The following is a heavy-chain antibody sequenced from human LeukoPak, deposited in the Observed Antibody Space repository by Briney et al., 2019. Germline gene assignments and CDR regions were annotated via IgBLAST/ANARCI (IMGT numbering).Heavy chain of an antibody. J-gene: IGHJ5*02. D-gene: IGHD3-22*01. V-gene: IGHV1-2*02. Sequence: GASVKVSCKASGYTFTGYYMHWVRQAPGQGLEWMGWINPNSGGTNYAQKFQGRVTMTRDTSISTAYMELSRLRSDDTAVYYCARAPYYYDSSAQGWFDPWGQGTLVTVSS. CDR3: ARAPYYYDSSAQGWFDP. CDR1: GYTFTGYY. CDR2: INPNSGGT.